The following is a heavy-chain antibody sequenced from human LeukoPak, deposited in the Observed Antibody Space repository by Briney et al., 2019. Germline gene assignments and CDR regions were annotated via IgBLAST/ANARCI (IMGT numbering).Heavy chain of an antibody. Sequence: ASVKLSCTASGFTFTSYDMNWVRQATGQGLEWIASISRNSGNTCYAHTFKGRVTITRNTSMSTAYMELSSLRSEDTAVYYCARGGWLVQGLHAFDIGGQGTMVTVSS. D-gene: IGHD6-19*01. J-gene: IGHJ3*02. CDR1: GFTFTSYD. CDR2: ISRNSGNT. CDR3: ARGGWLVQGLHAFDI. V-gene: IGHV1-8*02.